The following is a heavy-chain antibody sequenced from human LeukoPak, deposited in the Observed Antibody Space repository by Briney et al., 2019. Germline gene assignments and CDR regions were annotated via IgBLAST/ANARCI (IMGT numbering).Heavy chain of an antibody. CDR1: GYTCTKYV. D-gene: IGHD2-21*01. J-gene: IGHJ4*02. Sequence: ASVKVSCKASGYTCTKYVVHWVRQAPGQRPEWMGWINAGNGDTKYSQNFQDRVTITRDTSANTAYMELSSLTSEDTALYYCARDDCGDTCYPGGYWGQGTLVTVSS. V-gene: IGHV1-3*01. CDR3: ARDDCGDTCYPGGY. CDR2: INAGNGDT.